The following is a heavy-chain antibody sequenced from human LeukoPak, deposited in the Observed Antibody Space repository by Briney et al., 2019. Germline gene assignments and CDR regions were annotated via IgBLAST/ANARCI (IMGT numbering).Heavy chain of an antibody. CDR1: GYTFTGYY. V-gene: IGHV1-2*02. Sequence: GASVKVSCKASGYTFTGYYMHWVRQAPGQGLEWMGWINPNSGGTNYAQEFQGRVTMTRDTSISTAYMELSRLRPDDTAVYYCARDRGESYRRIPTYYYYYMDVWGKGTTVTVSS. CDR3: ARDRGESYRRIPTYYYYYMDV. J-gene: IGHJ6*03. D-gene: IGHD1-26*01. CDR2: INPNSGGT.